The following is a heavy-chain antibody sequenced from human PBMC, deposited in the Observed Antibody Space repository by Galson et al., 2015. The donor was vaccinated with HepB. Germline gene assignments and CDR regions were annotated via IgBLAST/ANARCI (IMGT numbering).Heavy chain of an antibody. CDR1: GFSLSTSGMR. J-gene: IGHJ4*02. CDR2: IDWDDDK. D-gene: IGHD3-22*01. CDR3: ARISYYYDSSGYIEYYFDY. V-gene: IGHV2-70*04. Sequence: PALVKPTQTLTLTCTFSGFSLSTSGMRVSWIRQPPGKALEWLARIDWDDDKFYSTSLKTRLTISKDTSKNQVVLTMTNMDPVDTATYYCARISYYYDSSGYIEYYFDYWGQGTLVTVSP.